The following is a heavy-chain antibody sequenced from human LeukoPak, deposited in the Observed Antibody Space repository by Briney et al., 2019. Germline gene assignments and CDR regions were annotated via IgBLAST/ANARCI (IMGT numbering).Heavy chain of an antibody. Sequence: PGGSLRLSCAASGFTVSSNFMSWVRQAPGKELEWVSIIYSDSTTYYADSVKGRFTISRDNAKNTLYLQMNSLRAEDTAVYYCARALDYGGGGWGQGTLVTVSS. CDR2: IYSDSTT. D-gene: IGHD4-23*01. CDR1: GFTVSSNF. V-gene: IGHV3-53*01. J-gene: IGHJ4*02. CDR3: ARALDYGGGG.